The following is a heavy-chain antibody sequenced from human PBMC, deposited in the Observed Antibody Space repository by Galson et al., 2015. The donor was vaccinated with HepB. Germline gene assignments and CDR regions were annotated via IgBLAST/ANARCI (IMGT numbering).Heavy chain of an antibody. D-gene: IGHD5-24*01. CDR1: GGSINSYY. CDR3: ARERDGYKIALEY. CDR2: MDSRGGT. Sequence: TLSLTCTVSGGSINSYYWNWIRQPAGKGLEWIGRMDSRGGTNYNPSLKSRVTMSADTSRNHFSLKLTSVTAADTAMYFCARERDGYKIALEYWGQGILVTVSS. V-gene: IGHV4-4*07. J-gene: IGHJ4*02.